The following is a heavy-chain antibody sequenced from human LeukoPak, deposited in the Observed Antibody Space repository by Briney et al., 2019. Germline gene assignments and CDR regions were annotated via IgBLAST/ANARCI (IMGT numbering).Heavy chain of an antibody. Sequence: GGSLRLSCAASGFTFSSYGMHWVRQAPGKGLEWVAVISYDGSNKYYADSVKGRFTISRDNSKNTLYLQMNSQRAEDTAVYYCANLGAFPLSFDYWGQGTLVTVSS. CDR2: ISYDGSNK. CDR1: GFTFSSYG. D-gene: IGHD1-26*01. V-gene: IGHV3-30*18. J-gene: IGHJ4*02. CDR3: ANLGAFPLSFDY.